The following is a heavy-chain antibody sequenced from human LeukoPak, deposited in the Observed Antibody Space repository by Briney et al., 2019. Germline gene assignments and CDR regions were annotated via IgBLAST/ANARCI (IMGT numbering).Heavy chain of an antibody. CDR3: ARGDGSGYDYYGMDV. Sequence: SETLSLTCTVSGGSISSYYWSWIRQPPGKGLEWIGYIYYSRSTNYNPSLKSRVTISVDTSKNQFSLKLSSVTAADTAVYYCARGDGSGYDYYGMDVWGKGTTVTVSS. J-gene: IGHJ6*04. V-gene: IGHV4-59*01. CDR2: IYYSRST. D-gene: IGHD1-14*01. CDR1: GGSISSYY.